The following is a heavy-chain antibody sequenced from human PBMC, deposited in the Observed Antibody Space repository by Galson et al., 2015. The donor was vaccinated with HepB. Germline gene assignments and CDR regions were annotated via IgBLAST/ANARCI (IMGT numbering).Heavy chain of an antibody. CDR3: AKDPGWQAGMDV. CDR1: GFTFSSYG. V-gene: IGHV3-30*02. Sequence: SLRLSCAASGFTFSSYGMHWVRQAPGKGLEWVAFIRYDGSNKYYADSVKGRFTISRDNSKNTLYLQMNSLRAEDTAVYYCAKDPGWQAGMDVWGQGTTVTVSS. D-gene: IGHD2-15*01. CDR2: IRYDGSNK. J-gene: IGHJ6*02.